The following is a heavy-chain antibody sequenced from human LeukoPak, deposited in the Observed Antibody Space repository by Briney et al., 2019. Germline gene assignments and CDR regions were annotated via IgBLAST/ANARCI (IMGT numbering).Heavy chain of an antibody. D-gene: IGHD2-21*02. CDR2: VYTTEDA. V-gene: IGHV4-4*07. CDR1: GASISSYY. Sequence: SETLSLTCTVSGASISSYYWSWIRQPAGKGLEWIGRVYTTEDAKYNPSLESRVSMSLDMSKNQFSLKLSSVTAADTAVYYCARCGDPNHYFDFWGQGTLVTVSS. CDR3: ARCGDPNHYFDF. J-gene: IGHJ4*02.